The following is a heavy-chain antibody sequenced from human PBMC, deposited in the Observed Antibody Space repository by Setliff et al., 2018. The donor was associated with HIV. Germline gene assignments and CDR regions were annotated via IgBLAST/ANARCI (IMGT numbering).Heavy chain of an antibody. J-gene: IGHJ3*02. CDR3: AKDGDYSNWDYDAFDI. Sequence: PGGSLRLSCAASGFAFSSQAMSWVRQAPGKGLDWVSVISESGYSADSVKGRFTISRDNSKNTVDLQMNSLRAEDTAVYYCAKDGDYSNWDYDAFDIWGQGTMVTVSS. CDR2: ISESG. CDR1: GFAFSSQA. V-gene: IGHV3-23*01. D-gene: IGHD1-7*01.